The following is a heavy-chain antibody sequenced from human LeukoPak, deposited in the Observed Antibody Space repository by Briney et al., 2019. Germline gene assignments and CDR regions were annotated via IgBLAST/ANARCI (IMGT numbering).Heavy chain of an antibody. V-gene: IGHV1-18*01. CDR3: AGIAVAGIDC. CDR1: GFTFSSYA. J-gene: IGHJ4*02. CDR2: ISAYNGNT. D-gene: IGHD6-19*01. Sequence: GGSLRLSRAASGFTFSSYAMSWVRQAPRQRHGWMGWISAYNGNTNYAQKLRGRVTMTTDTYTSTAYMELRSLRSDDTAVYYCAGIAVAGIDCWGQGTLVTVSS.